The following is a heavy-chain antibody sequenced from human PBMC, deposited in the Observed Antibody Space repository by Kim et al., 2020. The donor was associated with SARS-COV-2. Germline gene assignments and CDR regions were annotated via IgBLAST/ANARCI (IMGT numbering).Heavy chain of an antibody. CDR1: GGSISSYY. CDR3: ARVEVGSGSYLYYYYGMDV. CDR2: IYYSGST. V-gene: IGHV4-59*01. D-gene: IGHD3-10*01. Sequence: SETLSLTCTVSGGSISSYYWSWIRQPPGKGLEWIGYIYYSGSTNYNPSLKSRVTISVDTSKNQFSLKLSSVTAADTAVYYCARVEVGSGSYLYYYYGMDVWGQGTTVNVSS. J-gene: IGHJ6*02.